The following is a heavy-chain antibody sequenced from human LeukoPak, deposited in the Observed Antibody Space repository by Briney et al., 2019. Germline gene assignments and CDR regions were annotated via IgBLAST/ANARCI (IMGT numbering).Heavy chain of an antibody. D-gene: IGHD6-19*01. V-gene: IGHV4-39*07. Sequence: SETLSLTCTVSGGSISSSSYYWGWIRQPPGKGLEWIGSIYYSGSTYYNPSLKSRVTISVDTSKDQFSLKLSSVTAAGTAVYYCARALAGYSSGWSNNYYFDYWGQGTLVTVSS. CDR3: ARALAGYSSGWSNNYYFDY. J-gene: IGHJ4*02. CDR1: GGSISSSSYY. CDR2: IYYSGST.